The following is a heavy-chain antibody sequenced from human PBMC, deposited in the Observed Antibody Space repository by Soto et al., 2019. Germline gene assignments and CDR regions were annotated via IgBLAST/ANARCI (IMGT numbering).Heavy chain of an antibody. J-gene: IGHJ4*01. D-gene: IGHD2-2*01. CDR1: GFTVSSNY. Sequence: PGGSLRLSCAASGFTVSSNYMSWVRQAPGKGLEWVSVIYSGGSTYYADSVMGRFTISRDNSKNTLYLQMNSLRTEDTAVYYCTTDSYSSIRIVRFDYWGHGTLVTVSS. CDR3: TTDSYSSIRIVRFDY. CDR2: IYSGGST. V-gene: IGHV3-53*01.